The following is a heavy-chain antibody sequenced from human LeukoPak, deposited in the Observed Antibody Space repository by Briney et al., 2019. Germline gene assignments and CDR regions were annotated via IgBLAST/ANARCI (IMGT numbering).Heavy chain of an antibody. CDR3: ARDLYSSGWWEDNWFDP. D-gene: IGHD6-19*01. Sequence: SVKVSCKASGGTSSSYAISWVRQAPGQGLEWMGGIIPIFGTANYAQKFQGRVTITTDESTSTAYMELSSLRSEDTAVYYCARDLYSSGWWEDNWFDPWGQGTLVTVSS. V-gene: IGHV1-69*05. CDR2: IIPIFGTA. CDR1: GGTSSSYA. J-gene: IGHJ5*02.